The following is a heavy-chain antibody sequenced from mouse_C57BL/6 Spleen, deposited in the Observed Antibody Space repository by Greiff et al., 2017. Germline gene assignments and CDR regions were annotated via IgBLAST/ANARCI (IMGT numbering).Heavy chain of an antibody. V-gene: IGHV5-4*01. J-gene: IGHJ4*01. Sequence: EVQRVESGGGLVKPGGSLKLSCAASGFTFSSYAMSWVRQTPEKRLEWVATISDGGSYTYYPDNVKGRFTISRDNAKNNLYLQMSHLKSEDTAMYYCARDLYDYDAMDYWGQGTSVTVSS. CDR3: ARDLYDYDAMDY. CDR2: ISDGGSYT. D-gene: IGHD1-3*01. CDR1: GFTFSSYA.